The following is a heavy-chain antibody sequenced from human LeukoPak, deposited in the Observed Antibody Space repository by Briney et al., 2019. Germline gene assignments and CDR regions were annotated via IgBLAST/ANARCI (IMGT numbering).Heavy chain of an antibody. CDR3: ARDRGSLLDY. CDR2: IYYTGST. J-gene: IGHJ4*02. D-gene: IGHD6-13*01. Sequence: SETLSLTCTVSGGSISSHYWSWIRQPPGKGLEWIGYIYYTGSTNYNPALKSRVTISVDTSKNQFSLKLTSVTAADTAMYYCARDRGSLLDYWGQGTLVTVSS. V-gene: IGHV4-59*11. CDR1: GGSISSHY.